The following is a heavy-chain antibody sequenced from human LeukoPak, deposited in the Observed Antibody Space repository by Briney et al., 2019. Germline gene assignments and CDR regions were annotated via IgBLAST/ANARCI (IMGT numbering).Heavy chain of an antibody. D-gene: IGHD4-11*01. CDR2: INHSGST. J-gene: IGHJ6*03. V-gene: IGHV4-39*07. Sequence: SETLSLTCTVSGGSISSRSYYWGWIRQPPGKGLEWIVEINHSGSTNYNPSLKSRVTISVDTSKNQFSLKLSSVTAADTAVYYCARVSPSHSPVTTLFGYYYYYMDVWGKGTTVTVSS. CDR1: GGSISSRSYY. CDR3: ARVSPSHSPVTTLFGYYYYYMDV.